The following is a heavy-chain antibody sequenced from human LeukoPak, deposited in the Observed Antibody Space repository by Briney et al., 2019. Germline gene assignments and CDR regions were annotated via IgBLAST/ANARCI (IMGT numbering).Heavy chain of an antibody. CDR1: GFTFRSHD. CDR2: ISASGGST. Sequence: GGSLRLSCAASGFTFRSHDMSWVRQAPGKGLEWVSGISASGGSTFYADSVKGRFTISRDNSKNTLYLQMNSLRAEDTAVYYCARDQIDGMDVWGQGTTVTVSS. V-gene: IGHV3-23*01. J-gene: IGHJ6*02. CDR3: ARDQIDGMDV.